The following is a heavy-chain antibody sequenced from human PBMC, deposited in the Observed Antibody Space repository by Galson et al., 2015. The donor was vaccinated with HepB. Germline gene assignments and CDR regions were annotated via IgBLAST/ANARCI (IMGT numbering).Heavy chain of an antibody. CDR3: ARDVLWFGGNDAFDI. J-gene: IGHJ3*02. CDR1: GFTFSSYS. CDR2: ISSSSSTM. D-gene: IGHD3-10*01. Sequence: SLRLSCAASGFTFSSYSMNWVRQAPGKGLEWVSYISSSSSTMYYADSVKGRFTISRDNAKNSLYLQMNSLRDEDTAVYYCARDVLWFGGNDAFDIWGQGTMVTVSS. V-gene: IGHV3-48*02.